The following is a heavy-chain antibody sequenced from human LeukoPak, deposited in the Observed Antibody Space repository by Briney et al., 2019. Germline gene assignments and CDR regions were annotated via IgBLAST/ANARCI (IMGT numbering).Heavy chain of an antibody. D-gene: IGHD2-2*01. J-gene: IGHJ3*02. V-gene: IGHV3-23*01. CDR1: GFTSSSYA. Sequence: GGSLRLPCAAYGFTSSSYAMSWVRQAPGKGLEWVSAISGSGGSTYYADSVKGRFTISRDNSKNTLYLQMNSLRAEDTAVYYCAKGEVPAAMRYGDDDAFDIWGQGTMVTVSS. CDR2: ISGSGGST. CDR3: AKGEVPAAMRYGDDDAFDI.